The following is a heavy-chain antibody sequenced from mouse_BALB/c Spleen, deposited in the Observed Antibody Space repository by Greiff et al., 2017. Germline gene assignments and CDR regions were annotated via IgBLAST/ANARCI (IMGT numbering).Heavy chain of an antibody. J-gene: IGHJ4*01. CDR1: GYAFTNYL. Sequence: QVQLQQSGAELVRPGTSVKVSCKASGYAFTNYLIEWVKQRPGQGLEWIGVINPGSGGTNYNEKFKGKATLTADKSSSTAYMQLSSLTSDDSAVYFCARRYYGYYYAMDYWGQGTSVTVSS. CDR2: INPGSGGT. D-gene: IGHD1-1*01. V-gene: IGHV1-54*01. CDR3: ARRYYGYYYAMDY.